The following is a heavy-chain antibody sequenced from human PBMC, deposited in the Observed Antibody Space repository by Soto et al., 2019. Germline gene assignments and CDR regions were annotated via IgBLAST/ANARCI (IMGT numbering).Heavy chain of an antibody. CDR2: IWYDGSNK. J-gene: IGHJ3*02. D-gene: IGHD1-26*01. V-gene: IGHV3-33*01. CDR1: GFTFSSYG. Sequence: LSLTCAASGFTFSSYGMHWVRQAPGKGLEWVAVIWYDGSNKYYADSVKGRFTISRDNSKNTLYLQMNSLRAEDTAVYYCARATYSGSYLGNAFDIWGQGTMVTVSS. CDR3: ARATYSGSYLGNAFDI.